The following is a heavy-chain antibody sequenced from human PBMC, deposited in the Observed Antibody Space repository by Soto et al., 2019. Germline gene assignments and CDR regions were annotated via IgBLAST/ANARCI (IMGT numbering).Heavy chain of an antibody. D-gene: IGHD2-8*01. Sequence: PSETLSLTCAVYGGSFSGYYWSWIRQPPGKGLEWIGEINHSGSTNYNPSLKSRVTISVDTSKNQFSLKLSSVTAADTAVYYCAREQKGGYCTTGGWQKYYYYGMDDWGQGTTVTVAS. CDR3: AREQKGGYCTTGGWQKYYYYGMDD. V-gene: IGHV4-34*01. CDR1: GGSFSGYY. J-gene: IGHJ6*02. CDR2: INHSGST.